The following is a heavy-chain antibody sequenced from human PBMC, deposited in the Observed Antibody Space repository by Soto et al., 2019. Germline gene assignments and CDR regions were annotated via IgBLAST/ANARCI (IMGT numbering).Heavy chain of an antibody. D-gene: IGHD1-26*01. Sequence: WGSLRLSCAASGFTFSSYAMHWVRQAPGKGLEWVAVISYDGSNKYYADSVKGRFTISRDNSKNTLYLQMNSLRAEDTAVYYCARTSYSGSYYFDYWGQGTLVTVSS. CDR1: GFTFSSYA. CDR2: ISYDGSNK. V-gene: IGHV3-30-3*01. CDR3: ARTSYSGSYYFDY. J-gene: IGHJ4*02.